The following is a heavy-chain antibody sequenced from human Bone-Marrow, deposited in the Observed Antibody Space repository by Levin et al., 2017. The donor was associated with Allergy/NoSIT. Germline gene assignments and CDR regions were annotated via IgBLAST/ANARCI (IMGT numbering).Heavy chain of an antibody. D-gene: IGHD6-19*01. CDR3: TRGKSSGRYNWFDP. V-gene: IGHV4-34*01. J-gene: IGHJ5*02. CDR2: INHSGST. CDR1: GESFSGYY. Sequence: SETLSLTCAVYGESFSGYYWSWIRQPPGKGLEWIGEINHSGSTNYNPSLKSRVTISVDTSKNQFSLKLSSVTAADTAVYHCTRGKSSGRYNWFDPWGQGTLVTVSS.